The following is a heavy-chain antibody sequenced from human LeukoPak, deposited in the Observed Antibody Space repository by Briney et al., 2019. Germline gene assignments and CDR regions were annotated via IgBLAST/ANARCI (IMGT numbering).Heavy chain of an antibody. V-gene: IGHV3-30*18. Sequence: GGSLRLSCAASGFTFSSYGMHWVRQAPGKGLEWVAVISYDGSNKYYADSVKGRFTISRDNSKNTLYLQMNSLRAEDTAVYYCAKGPTYYYDSSGENYWGQETLVTVSS. CDR1: GFTFSSYG. CDR2: ISYDGSNK. CDR3: AKGPTYYYDSSGENY. D-gene: IGHD3-22*01. J-gene: IGHJ4*02.